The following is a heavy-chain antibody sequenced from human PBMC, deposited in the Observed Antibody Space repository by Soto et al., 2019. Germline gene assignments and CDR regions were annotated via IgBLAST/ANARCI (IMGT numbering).Heavy chain of an antibody. Sequence: EVQLVQSGAEVNKPGESLRVSCQGSGYSFTTYWINWERQMPGKGLEWLGRIDPNDSYMNYSPTFQGHVTISADKSINTAYLQWSNLKASDTAMYYCARRLEVAGPPHDAFDILGQGTMVTVSS. D-gene: IGHD6-19*01. CDR2: IDPNDSYM. CDR3: ARRLEVAGPPHDAFDI. J-gene: IGHJ3*02. CDR1: GYSFTTYW. V-gene: IGHV5-10-1*01.